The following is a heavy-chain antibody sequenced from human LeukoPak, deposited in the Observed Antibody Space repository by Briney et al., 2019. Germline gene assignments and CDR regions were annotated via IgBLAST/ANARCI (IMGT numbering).Heavy chain of an antibody. D-gene: IGHD3-10*01. CDR3: ARGVRGVIDY. V-gene: IGHV4-61*01. CDR1: GGSISSSSYY. J-gene: IGHJ4*02. CDR2: IYYSGST. Sequence: SETLSLTCTVSGGSISSSSYYWSWIRQPPGKGLEWIGYIYYSGSTNYNPSLKSRVTISVDTSKNQFSLKLSSVTAADTAVYYCARGVRGVIDYWGQGTLVTVSS.